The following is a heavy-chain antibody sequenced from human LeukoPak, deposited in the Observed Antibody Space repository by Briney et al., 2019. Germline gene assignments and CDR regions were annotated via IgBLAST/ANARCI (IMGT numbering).Heavy chain of an antibody. D-gene: IGHD6-13*01. Sequence: SETLSLTCTVSGGSISSSSYYWGWIRQPPGKGLEWIGSIYYSGSTYYNPSLKSRVTISVDTSKNQFSLKLSSVTAADTAVYYCAREPPGSSWFTDAFDIWGQGTMVTVSS. V-gene: IGHV4-39*07. CDR3: AREPPGSSWFTDAFDI. CDR2: IYYSGST. CDR1: GGSISSSSYY. J-gene: IGHJ3*02.